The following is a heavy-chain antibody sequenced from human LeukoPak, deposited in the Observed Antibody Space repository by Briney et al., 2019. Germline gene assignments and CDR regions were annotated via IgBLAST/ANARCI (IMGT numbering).Heavy chain of an antibody. CDR3: AREGGFYRPLDY. Sequence: SETLSLTCGVSGGSVSSTNWWTWIRQHPGKGLEWIGEVHLDGRTNFNPSLKSRLTMSVDLSENHVSLKLTSVTAADTAVYYCAREGGFYRPLDYSGQGTLVTVSS. D-gene: IGHD6-25*01. CDR1: GGSVSSTNW. V-gene: IGHV4-4*02. CDR2: VHLDGRT. J-gene: IGHJ4*02.